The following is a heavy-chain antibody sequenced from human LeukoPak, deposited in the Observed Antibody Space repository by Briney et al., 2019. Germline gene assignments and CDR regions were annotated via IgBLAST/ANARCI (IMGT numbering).Heavy chain of an antibody. CDR3: ARGFQYYYDSSGYYYPFDY. D-gene: IGHD3-22*01. Sequence: SETLSLTCAVYGGSFSGYYWSWSRQPPGKGLEWIGEINHSGSTNYNPSLKSRVTISVETSKNQFSLKLSSVTAADTAVYYCARGFQYYYDSSGYYYPFDYWGQGTLVTVSS. J-gene: IGHJ4*02. V-gene: IGHV4-34*01. CDR2: INHSGST. CDR1: GGSFSGYY.